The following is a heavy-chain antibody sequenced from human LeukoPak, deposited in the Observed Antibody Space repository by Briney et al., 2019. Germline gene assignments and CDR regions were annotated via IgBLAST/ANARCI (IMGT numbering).Heavy chain of an antibody. CDR3: ARTDDYSNPGDY. Sequence: GGSLRLSCAASGFTFSSYAMHWVRQAPGKGLEWVAVISYDGSNKYYADSVKGRFTISRDNSKNTLYLQMNSLRAEDTAVYCCARTDDYSNPGDYSGQGTLVTVSS. V-gene: IGHV3-30-3*01. CDR1: GFTFSSYA. D-gene: IGHD4-11*01. CDR2: ISYDGSNK. J-gene: IGHJ4*02.